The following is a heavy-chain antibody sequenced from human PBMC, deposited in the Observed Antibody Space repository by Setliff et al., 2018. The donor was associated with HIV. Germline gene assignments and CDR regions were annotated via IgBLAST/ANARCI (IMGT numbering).Heavy chain of an antibody. CDR2: ISGSGGST. CDR3: ARDDSNYRQHGMDV. CDR1: GFTFSSYA. D-gene: IGHD4-4*01. V-gene: IGHV3-64D*09. Sequence: GGSLRLSCAASGFTFSSYAMHWVRQAPGKGLEWVSAISGSGGSTYYADSVKGRFTISRDNSKNTLYLQMSSLRAEDTAVYYCARDDSNYRQHGMDVWGQGTTVTVSS. J-gene: IGHJ6*02.